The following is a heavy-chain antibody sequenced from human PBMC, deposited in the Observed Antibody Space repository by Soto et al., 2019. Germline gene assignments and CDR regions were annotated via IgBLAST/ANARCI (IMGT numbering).Heavy chain of an antibody. D-gene: IGHD3-10*01. CDR2: IYYSGNT. Sequence: PSETLSLTCTVSGDSIDSSPFYWGWIRQAPGKGLEWMGTIYYSGNTYYNPSLKRRVALSVDTSKNQFSLRLTSVTAADTATYYCARHVGGVKYYNIDVWGKGTTVTVSS. V-gene: IGHV4-39*01. CDR1: GDSIDSSPFY. CDR3: ARHVGGVKYYNIDV. J-gene: IGHJ6*03.